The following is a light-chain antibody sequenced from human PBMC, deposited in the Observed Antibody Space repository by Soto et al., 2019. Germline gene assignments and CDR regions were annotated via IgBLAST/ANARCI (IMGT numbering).Light chain of an antibody. V-gene: IGKV1-5*03. CDR1: QTISSW. J-gene: IGKJ1*01. CDR2: KES. CDR3: QHYNSYSEA. Sequence: DIQMTQSPSTLSGSVGDRVTITCRASQTISSWLAWYQQKPGKATKLMIYKESTLKSGVPSRLSGSGSGKEFTLTISSLQPDDFATYYCQHYNSYSEAFGQGTKVDI.